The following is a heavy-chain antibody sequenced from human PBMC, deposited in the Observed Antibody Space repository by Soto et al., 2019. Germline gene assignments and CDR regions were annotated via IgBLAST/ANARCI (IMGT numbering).Heavy chain of an antibody. CDR2: IIAIFGTA. CDR3: AGDKYSSSWRDAFDI. J-gene: IGHJ3*02. CDR1: GYTFTSYG. Sequence: GASVKVSCKASGYTFTSYGISWVRQAPGQGLEWMGGIIAIFGTANYAQKFQGRVTITADESTSTAYMELSSLRSEDTAVYYCAGDKYSSSWRDAFDIWGQGTMVTVSS. V-gene: IGHV1-69*13. D-gene: IGHD6-13*01.